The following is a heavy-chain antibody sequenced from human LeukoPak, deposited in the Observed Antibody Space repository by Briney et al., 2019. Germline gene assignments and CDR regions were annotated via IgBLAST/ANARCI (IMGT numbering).Heavy chain of an antibody. J-gene: IGHJ6*02. V-gene: IGHV3-66*01. CDR3: ASIDGNNYYGMDV. D-gene: IGHD1-14*01. Sequence: GGSLRLSCAASGFTVSSNYMSWVRQAPGKGLEWVSVIYSGGSTYYADSVKGRFTISRDNSKNTLYLQMNSLRAEDTAVYYCASIDGNNYYGMDVWGQGTTVTVSS. CDR2: IYSGGST. CDR1: GFTVSSNY.